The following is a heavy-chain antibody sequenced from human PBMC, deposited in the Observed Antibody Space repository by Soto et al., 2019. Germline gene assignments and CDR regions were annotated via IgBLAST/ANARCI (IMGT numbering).Heavy chain of an antibody. Sequence: GGSLRLSCAASGFTFSSYGMHWVRQAPGKGLEWVAVISYDGSNKYYADSVKGRFTISRDNSKNTLYLQMNSLRAEDTAVYYCAKLGYCSGGSCYLLDYMDVWGKGTTVTVSS. V-gene: IGHV3-30*18. CDR1: GFTFSSYG. J-gene: IGHJ6*03. D-gene: IGHD2-15*01. CDR2: ISYDGSNK. CDR3: AKLGYCSGGSCYLLDYMDV.